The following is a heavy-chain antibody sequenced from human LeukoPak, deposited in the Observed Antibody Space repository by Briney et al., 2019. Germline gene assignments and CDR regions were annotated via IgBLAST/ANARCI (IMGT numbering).Heavy chain of an antibody. J-gene: IGHJ6*02. Sequence: GGSLLLSCAASGFTFSSYEMNWVRPAPGKGLEWVSHISSSGSTIYYADSVKGRFTISRDNAKKSLFLQMNSLRAEDTAVYYCARELKQLVFKNDYYYGMDVWGQGTTVTVSS. CDR3: ARELKQLVFKNDYYYGMDV. CDR2: ISSSGSTI. D-gene: IGHD6-13*01. V-gene: IGHV3-48*03. CDR1: GFTFSSYE.